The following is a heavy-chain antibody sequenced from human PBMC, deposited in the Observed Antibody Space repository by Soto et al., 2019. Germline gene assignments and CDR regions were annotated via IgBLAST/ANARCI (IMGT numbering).Heavy chain of an antibody. CDR3: ARFLGYCSGGSCLGEAYNWFDP. Sequence: SETLSLTCAVSGGSISSGGYSWSWIRQPPGKGLEWIGYIYYSGSTYYNPSLKSRVTISVDTSKNQFSLKLSSVTAADTAVYYCARFLGYCSGGSCLGEAYNWFDPWGQGTLVTVSS. D-gene: IGHD2-15*01. V-gene: IGHV4-30-2*05. J-gene: IGHJ5*02. CDR2: IYYSGST. CDR1: GGSISSGGYS.